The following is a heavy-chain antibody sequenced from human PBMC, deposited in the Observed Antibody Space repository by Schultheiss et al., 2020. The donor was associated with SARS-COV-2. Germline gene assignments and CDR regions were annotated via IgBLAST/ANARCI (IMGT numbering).Heavy chain of an antibody. CDR2: INHRGST. D-gene: IGHD3-3*01. CDR3: AGREPFYYDFWSGYQAPFDY. CDR1: GGSISSSNW. J-gene: IGHJ4*02. V-gene: IGHV4-4*02. Sequence: SETLSLTCAVSGGSISSSNWWSWVRQPPGKGLEWIGEINHRGSTNYNPSLKSRVTISVDTSKNQFSLKLSSVTAADTAVYYCAGREPFYYDFWSGYQAPFDYWGQGTLVTVSS.